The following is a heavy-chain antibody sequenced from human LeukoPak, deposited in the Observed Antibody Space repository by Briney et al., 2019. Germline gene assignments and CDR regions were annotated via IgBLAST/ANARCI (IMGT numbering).Heavy chain of an antibody. CDR2: ISHDGSNE. V-gene: IGHV3-30*18. CDR3: AKEGERGYRVPYYYYYMDV. D-gene: IGHD5-24*01. CDR1: GFTFSSYG. J-gene: IGHJ6*03. Sequence: PGGSLRLSCAASGFTFSSYGMHWVRQAPGKGLEWVAVISHDGSNEYYADSVEGRFTISRANSKNTLYLQMNSLRAEDTAVYYCAKEGERGYRVPYYYYYMDVWGKGTTVTVSS.